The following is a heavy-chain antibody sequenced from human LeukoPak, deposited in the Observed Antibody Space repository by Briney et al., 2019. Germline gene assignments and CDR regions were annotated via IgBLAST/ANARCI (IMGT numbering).Heavy chain of an antibody. J-gene: IGHJ4*02. CDR2: IYHSGST. Sequence: SQTLSLTCAVSGGSIRSGGYSWSWIRQPPGKGLEWIGYIYHSGSTYYNPSLKSRVTISVDRSKNQFSLKLSSVTAADTAVYYCARGYSGSGSYYFDYWGQGTLVTVSS. CDR3: ARGYSGSGSYYFDY. D-gene: IGHD3-10*01. CDR1: GGSIRSGGYS. V-gene: IGHV4-30-2*01.